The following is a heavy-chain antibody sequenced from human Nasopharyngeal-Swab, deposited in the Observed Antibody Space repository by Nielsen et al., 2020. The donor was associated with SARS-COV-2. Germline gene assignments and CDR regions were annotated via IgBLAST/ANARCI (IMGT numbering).Heavy chain of an antibody. D-gene: IGHD6-13*01. CDR2: IDPSDSYT. V-gene: IGHV5-10-1*01. J-gene: IGHJ6*02. Sequence: VRQMPGKGLEWMGRIDPSDSYTNYSPSFQGHVTISADKSISTAHLQWSSLKASDTAMYYCARAIIAAAGSYYYYGMDVWGQGTTVTVSS. CDR3: ARAIIAAAGSYYYYGMDV.